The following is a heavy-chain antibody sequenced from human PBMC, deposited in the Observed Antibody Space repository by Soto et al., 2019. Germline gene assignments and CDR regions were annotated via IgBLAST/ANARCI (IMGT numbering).Heavy chain of an antibody. J-gene: IGHJ4*02. CDR1: GFTVSSNY. CDR2: IYSGGST. V-gene: IGHV3-53*01. Sequence: GGSLRLSCAASGFTVSSNYMSWVRQAPGKGLEWVSVIYSGGSTYYADSVKGRFTISRDNSKNTLYLQMNSLRAEDTAVYYCARTPYSGYDRHFDYWGQGTLVTVSS. D-gene: IGHD5-12*01. CDR3: ARTPYSGYDRHFDY.